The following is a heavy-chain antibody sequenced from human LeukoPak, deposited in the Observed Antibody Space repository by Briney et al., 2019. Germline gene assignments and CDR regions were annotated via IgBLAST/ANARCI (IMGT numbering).Heavy chain of an antibody. J-gene: IGHJ6*02. CDR2: ISSGSSYM. CDR3: ARGLRDIPGADHYFYYGMEV. CDR1: GFTFSSYT. V-gene: IGHV3-21*01. D-gene: IGHD2-15*01. Sequence: TGGSLRLSCEASGFTFSSYTMHWVRQAPGKGLEWVSTISSGSSYMYYADSVKGRFTISRDNAKNSLFLQMNSLRVEDTAVYYCARGLRDIPGADHYFYYGMEVWGQGTTVTVSS.